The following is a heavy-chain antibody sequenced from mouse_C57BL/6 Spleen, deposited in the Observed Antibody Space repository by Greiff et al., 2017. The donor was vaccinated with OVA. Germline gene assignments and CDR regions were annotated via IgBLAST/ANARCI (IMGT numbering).Heavy chain of an antibody. J-gene: IGHJ4*01. CDR3: AREDYGDYAMDY. CDR2: INYDGSST. V-gene: IGHV5-16*01. D-gene: IGHD1-1*01. CDR1: GFTFSDYY. Sequence: EVMLVESEGGLVQPGSSMKLSCTASGFTFSDYYMAWVRQVPEKGLEWVANINYDGSSTYYLDTLKSRFIISRDNAKNILYLQMSSLKSEDTATYYCAREDYGDYAMDYWGQGTSVTVSS.